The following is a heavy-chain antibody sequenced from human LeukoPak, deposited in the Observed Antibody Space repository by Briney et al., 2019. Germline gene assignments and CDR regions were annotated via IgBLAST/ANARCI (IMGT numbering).Heavy chain of an antibody. Sequence: PGGSLRLSCAASGFIFNDYTMHWIRQPPGKGLEWVSLISWNGAIIHYADSVKGRFTISRDNSKNSLYLQMNSLKTEDTALYFCAQGVTSSGWDKWAQATLVAVSS. V-gene: IGHV3-43*01. J-gene: IGHJ4*02. CDR1: GFIFNDYT. D-gene: IGHD6-19*01. CDR2: ISWNGAII. CDR3: AQGVTSSGWDK.